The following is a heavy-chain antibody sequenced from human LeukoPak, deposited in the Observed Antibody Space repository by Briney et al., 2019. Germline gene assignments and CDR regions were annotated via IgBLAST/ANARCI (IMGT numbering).Heavy chain of an antibody. CDR3: ARGYYYDSSGPTEFDY. D-gene: IGHD3-22*01. CDR2: ISSSGSTI. CDR1: GFTFSSYW. V-gene: IGHV3-48*04. Sequence: GGSLRLSCAASGFTFSSYWMNWVRQAPGKGLEWASYISSSGSTIYYADSVKGRFTISRDNAKNSLYLQMNSLRAEDTAVYYCARGYYYDSSGPTEFDYWGQGTLVTVSS. J-gene: IGHJ4*02.